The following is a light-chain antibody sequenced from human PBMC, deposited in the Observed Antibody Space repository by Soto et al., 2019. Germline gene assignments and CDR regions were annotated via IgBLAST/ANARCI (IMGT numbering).Light chain of an antibody. CDR2: DAS. J-gene: IGKJ4*01. CDR1: QSVTTF. CDR3: QQRTNWPLT. V-gene: IGKV3-11*01. Sequence: EIVLTQSPVTLSLSPGERATLSCRASQSVTTFLAWYQQKPGQAPRLRIYDASKRATGIPARFSGSGSGTDFTLTISSLEPEDFAVYYCQQRTNWPLTFGGGTKVEI.